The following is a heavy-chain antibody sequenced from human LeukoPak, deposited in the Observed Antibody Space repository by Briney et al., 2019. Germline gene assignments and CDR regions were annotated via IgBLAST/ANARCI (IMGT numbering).Heavy chain of an antibody. CDR3: AGDRKSGNFLGEFDH. D-gene: IGHD1-26*01. V-gene: IGHV3-33*01. CDR1: GFTFTFYD. J-gene: IGHJ5*02. CDR2: IWYDGSNT. Sequence: GRSLRLSCAASGFTFTFYDMHWVRQAPGKGLEWVALIWYDGSNTYYADSVRGRFTISRDNSKNTLYLQMNGLRAEDTAIYYCAGDRKSGNFLGEFDHWGQGTLVTVSS.